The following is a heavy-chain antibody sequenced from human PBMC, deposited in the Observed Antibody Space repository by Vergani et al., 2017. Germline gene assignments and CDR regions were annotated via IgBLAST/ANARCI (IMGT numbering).Heavy chain of an antibody. CDR1: GGSFFNRRYY. CDR2: MDYNGRA. D-gene: IGHD3-22*01. J-gene: IGHJ4*02. V-gene: IGHV4-39*01. CDR3: ARHVTQDYYNDSDYFDY. Sequence: QLQLQESGPGLVKPSGTLSLTCSVTGGSFFNRRYYWGWIRQPPGKGLEWIGSMDYNGRAYYTPSLSRRVAISIDTSKMQFSLKLYSLTAADTAIYYCARHVTQDYYNDSDYFDYWGLGTLVTVSS.